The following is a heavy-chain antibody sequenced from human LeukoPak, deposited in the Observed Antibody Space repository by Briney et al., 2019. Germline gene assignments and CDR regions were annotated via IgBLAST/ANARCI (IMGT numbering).Heavy chain of an antibody. CDR2: IYHSGST. CDR1: GYSISSGYY. D-gene: IGHD1-26*01. CDR3: ARGGGQGIVGAYYFHYGMDV. J-gene: IGHJ6*02. Sequence: SETLSLTCTVSGYSISSGYYWCWIRQPPGKGLEWIRSIYHSGSTYYNPSLKSRVTISVDTSKNQFSLKLSSVTAADTAVYYCARGGGQGIVGAYYFHYGMDVWGQGTTVTVSS. V-gene: IGHV4-38-2*02.